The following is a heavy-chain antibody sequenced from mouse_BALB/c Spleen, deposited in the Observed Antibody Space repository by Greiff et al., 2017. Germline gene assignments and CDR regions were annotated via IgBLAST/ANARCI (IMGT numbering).Heavy chain of an antibody. V-gene: IGHV5-6-2*01. CDR1: GFTFSSYY. Sequence: EVKLVESGGGLVKLGGSLKLSCAASGFTFSSYYMSWVRQTPEKRLELVAAINSNGGSTYYPDTVKGRFTISRDNAKNTLYLQMSSLKSEDTALYYCARHERGNYAMDYWGQGTSVTVSS. CDR2: INSNGGST. CDR3: ARHERGNYAMDY. J-gene: IGHJ4*01.